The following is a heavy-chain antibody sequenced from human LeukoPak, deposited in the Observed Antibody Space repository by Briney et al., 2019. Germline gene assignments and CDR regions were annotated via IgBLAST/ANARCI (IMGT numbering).Heavy chain of an antibody. D-gene: IGHD1-26*01. CDR3: ARDPEWELRYFDY. CDR1: GGSISSGTYY. V-gene: IGHV4-61*02. CDR2: IYTSGST. Sequence: NPSQTLSLTCTVSGGSISSGTYYWSWIRQPAGKGLEWIGRIYTSGSTNYNPSLKSRITISVDTSKNQFSLKLSSVTAADTAVYYCARDPEWELRYFDYRGQGTLVTVSS. J-gene: IGHJ4*02.